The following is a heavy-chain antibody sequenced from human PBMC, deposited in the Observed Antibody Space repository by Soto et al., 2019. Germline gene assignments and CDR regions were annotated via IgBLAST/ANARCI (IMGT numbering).Heavy chain of an antibody. CDR1: GGTFSSHA. Sequence: SVKVSCKASGGTFSSHASSGVRQAPGQGLEWMGGIIPIFGTANYAQKFQGRVTITADESTSTAYMELSSLRSEDTAVYYCARVREMAPISDAFDIWGQGTMVTVSS. CDR2: IIPIFGTA. CDR3: ARVREMAPISDAFDI. J-gene: IGHJ3*02. D-gene: IGHD5-12*01. V-gene: IGHV1-69*13.